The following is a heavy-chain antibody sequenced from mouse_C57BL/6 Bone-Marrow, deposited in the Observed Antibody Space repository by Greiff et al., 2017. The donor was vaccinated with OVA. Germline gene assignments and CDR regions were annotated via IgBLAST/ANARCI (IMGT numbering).Heavy chain of an antibody. CDR1: GFSLSTFGMG. Sequence: QVTLKECGPGILQPSQTLSLTCSFSGFSLSTFGMGVGWLRPPSGKGLEWLAHIWWDDDKYYNPALTSRLTVSKETSNNLVFLKIANVDTAVTATYYCARSGDWFAYWGQGTLVTVSA. V-gene: IGHV8-8*01. CDR2: IWWDDDK. J-gene: IGHJ3*01. CDR3: ARSGDWFAY.